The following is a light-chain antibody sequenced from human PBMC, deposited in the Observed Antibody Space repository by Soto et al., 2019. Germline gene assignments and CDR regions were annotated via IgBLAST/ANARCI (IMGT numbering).Light chain of an antibody. CDR3: QQYNSYWT. CDR2: DAS. Sequence: DIQMTQSPSTLSASVGDRVTITCRASQSISSWLAWYQQKPGKAPKLLIYDASILESGVPSRFSGSGSGTEFALSISCLQPDDFATYYCQQYNSYWTFGQGTKVEIK. J-gene: IGKJ1*01. V-gene: IGKV1-5*01. CDR1: QSISSW.